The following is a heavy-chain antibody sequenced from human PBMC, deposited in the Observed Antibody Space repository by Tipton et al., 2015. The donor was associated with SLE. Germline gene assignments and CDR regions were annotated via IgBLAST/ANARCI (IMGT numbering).Heavy chain of an antibody. J-gene: IGHJ4*02. CDR3: AAGGDYDFWSGYHYYFDY. CDR2: IYSGGST. V-gene: IGHV3-53*01. Sequence: SLRLSCAASGFTVSSNYMSWVRQAPGKGLEWVSVIYSGGSTYYADSVKGRFTISRDNSKNTLYLQMNSLRAEGTAVYYCAAGGDYDFWSGYHYYFDYWGQGTLVTVAS. D-gene: IGHD3-3*01. CDR1: GFTVSSNY.